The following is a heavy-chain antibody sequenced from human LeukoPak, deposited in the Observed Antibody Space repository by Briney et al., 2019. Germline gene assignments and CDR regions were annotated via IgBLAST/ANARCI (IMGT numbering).Heavy chain of an antibody. V-gene: IGHV4-39*07. J-gene: IGHJ5*02. CDR2: MYYTGTT. Sequence: SETLSLTCSVSGDSIRSLGYSWGWIRQPPGKGLVWNASMYYTGTTYYNPSLKSRVTMPVDTSKNQFSLNLTSVTAADTAVFYCARSVSAYAGRGWFDPWGQGTLGTVSS. D-gene: IGHD5-12*01. CDR1: GDSIRSLGYS. CDR3: ARSVSAYAGRGWFDP.